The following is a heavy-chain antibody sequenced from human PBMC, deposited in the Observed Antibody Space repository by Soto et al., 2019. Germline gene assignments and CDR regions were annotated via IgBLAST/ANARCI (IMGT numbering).Heavy chain of an antibody. CDR1: GGSNSSYY. V-gene: IGHV4-59*01. CDR3: ARSTIRHAFDI. Sequence: ETLSLTCTVSGGSNSSYYWSWIRQPAGKGLEWIGYIYNRGNTNYNPSLKSRVTISVHTSKNQFSLKLSSVTAADTAVYFCARSTIRHAFDIWGQGTVVTVSS. CDR2: IYNRGNT. J-gene: IGHJ3*02.